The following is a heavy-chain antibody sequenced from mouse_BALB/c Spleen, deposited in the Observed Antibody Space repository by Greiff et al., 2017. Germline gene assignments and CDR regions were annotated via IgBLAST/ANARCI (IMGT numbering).Heavy chain of an antibody. Sequence: EVKLMESGPGLVKPSQSLSLTCSVTGYSITSGYYWNWIRQFPGNKLEWMGYISYDGSNNYNPSLKNRISITRDTSKNQFFLKLNSVTTEDTATNYCARGMIDYFDYWGQGTTLTVSS. CDR3: ARGMIDYFDY. CDR2: ISYDGSN. J-gene: IGHJ2*01. CDR1: GYSITSGYY. D-gene: IGHD2-4*01. V-gene: IGHV3-6*02.